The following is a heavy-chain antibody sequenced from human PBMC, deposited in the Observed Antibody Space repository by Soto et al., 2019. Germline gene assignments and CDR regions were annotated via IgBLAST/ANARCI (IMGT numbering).Heavy chain of an antibody. D-gene: IGHD5-18*01. CDR3: AHRGYMYGNWDHGYFDY. CDR2: IYWDDDK. J-gene: IGHJ4*02. CDR1: GFSLTTSGVG. V-gene: IGHV2-5*02. Sequence: QITLKESGPTRVRPTQTLALTCTFSGFSLTTSGVGVGWLRKTPGKALEWLAVIYWDDDKRYSSSLKSRLTSTKDTSKNQVVLTMADMDPVDTGTYFCAHRGYMYGNWDHGYFDYWGQGTLVTVSS.